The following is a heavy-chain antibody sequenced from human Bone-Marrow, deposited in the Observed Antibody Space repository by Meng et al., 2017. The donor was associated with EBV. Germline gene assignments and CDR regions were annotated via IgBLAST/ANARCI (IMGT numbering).Heavy chain of an antibody. V-gene: IGHV3-21*01. CDR1: GFTFSSYS. J-gene: IGHJ4*02. Sequence: EVQLVESGGXLVKPWGSLRLSCAASGFTFSSYSMNWVRQAPGKELEWVSSISSSSSYIYYADSVKGRFTISRDNAKNSLYLQMNSLRAEDTAVYYCARWRVAAAYWGQGSLVTVSS. CDR3: ARWRVAAAY. D-gene: IGHD6-19*01. CDR2: ISSSSSYI.